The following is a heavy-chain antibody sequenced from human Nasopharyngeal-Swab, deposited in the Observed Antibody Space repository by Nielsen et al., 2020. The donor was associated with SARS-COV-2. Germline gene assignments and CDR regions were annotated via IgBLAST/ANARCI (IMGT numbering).Heavy chain of an antibody. CDR3: ASQDVLRFLHFDY. D-gene: IGHD3-3*01. Sequence: GSLRLSCTVSGGSISSSSYYWGWIRQPPGKGLEWIGSIYYSGSTYYNPSLKSRVTISVDTSKNQFSLKLSSVTAADTAVYYCASQDVLRFLHFDYWGQGTLVTVSS. V-gene: IGHV4-39*01. J-gene: IGHJ4*02. CDR2: IYYSGST. CDR1: GGSISSSSYY.